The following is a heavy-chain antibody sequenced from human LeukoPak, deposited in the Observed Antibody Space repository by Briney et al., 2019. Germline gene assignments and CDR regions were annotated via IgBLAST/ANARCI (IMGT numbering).Heavy chain of an antibody. Sequence: GASVKVSCKASGYRFTGYYVHWVRQAPGQGLEWMGWINPNSGGTNYAQKFQGRVTMTRDTSISTAYMELSRLRSDDTAVYYCARVMGTYCGGDCYSGFDYWGQGTLVTVSS. D-gene: IGHD2-21*01. CDR3: ARVMGTYCGGDCYSGFDY. V-gene: IGHV1-2*02. CDR1: GYRFTGYY. CDR2: INPNSGGT. J-gene: IGHJ4*02.